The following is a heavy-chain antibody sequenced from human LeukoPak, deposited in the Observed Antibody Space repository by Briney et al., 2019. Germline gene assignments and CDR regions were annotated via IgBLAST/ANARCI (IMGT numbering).Heavy chain of an antibody. Sequence: GASVKVSCKVSGYTFTGYYMHWVRQAPGQGLEWMGWINPNSGGTNYAQKFQGRVTMTRDTSISTAYMELSRLRSDDTAVYYCARIRGYCSSTSCYTLNYWGQGTLVTVSS. J-gene: IGHJ4*02. CDR3: ARIRGYCSSTSCYTLNY. D-gene: IGHD2-2*02. CDR2: INPNSGGT. V-gene: IGHV1-2*02. CDR1: GYTFTGYY.